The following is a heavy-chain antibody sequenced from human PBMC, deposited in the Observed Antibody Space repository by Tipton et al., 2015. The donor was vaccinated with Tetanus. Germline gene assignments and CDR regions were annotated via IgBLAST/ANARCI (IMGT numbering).Heavy chain of an antibody. D-gene: IGHD1-26*01. Sequence: GLVKPSETLSLICTVSGGSISSYYWTWIRQPAGKGLEWIGRLYTSGSANYNPSLKSRVTMSVDTSKNQFSLKLSSVTAADTAVYYCARGVWGPLYNWFDPWGQGTLVTVSS. CDR2: LYTSGSA. CDR3: ARGVWGPLYNWFDP. V-gene: IGHV4-4*07. J-gene: IGHJ5*02. CDR1: GGSISSYY.